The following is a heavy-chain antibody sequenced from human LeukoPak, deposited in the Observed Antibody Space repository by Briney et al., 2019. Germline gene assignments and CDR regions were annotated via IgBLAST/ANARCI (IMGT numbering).Heavy chain of an antibody. J-gene: IGHJ4*02. CDR1: GGSISSGGYY. CDR3: ARDGGYEPFFDY. D-gene: IGHD5-12*01. CDR2: IYYSGST. Sequence: SQTLSLTCTVSGGSISSGGYYWSWLRQHPGKGLEWIGYIYYSGSTYYNPSLKSRVTISVDTSKNQFSLKLSSVTAADTAVYYCARDGGYEPFFDYWGQGTLVTVSS. V-gene: IGHV4-31*03.